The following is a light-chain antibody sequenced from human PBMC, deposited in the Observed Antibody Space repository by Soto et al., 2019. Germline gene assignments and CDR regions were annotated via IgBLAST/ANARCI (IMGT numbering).Light chain of an antibody. CDR3: QQYYNWQPR. J-gene: IGKJ1*01. V-gene: IGKV3-15*01. Sequence: EVVLTQSPGTLSLSPGERVTLSCRASQSVSSKLAWYQQRPGQAPRLLIYAASTRATGVPSRFSGSGSGTEFIFTISRLQSDDNALYYCQQYYNWQPRFGQGTKVDIK. CDR1: QSVSSK. CDR2: AAS.